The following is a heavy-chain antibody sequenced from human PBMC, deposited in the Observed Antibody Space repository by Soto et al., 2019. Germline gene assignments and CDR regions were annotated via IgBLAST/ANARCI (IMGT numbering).Heavy chain of an antibody. D-gene: IGHD3-10*01. CDR3: ARVPDYYGSGSRQYYFDY. CDR2: IYHSGST. CDR1: GGSISSGGYS. Sequence: SETLSLTCAVSGGSISSGGYSWSWIRQPPGKGLEWIGYIYHSGSTYYNPSLKSRVTISVDRSKNQFSLKLSSVTAADTAVYYCARVPDYYGSGSRQYYFDYWGQGTLVTVSS. V-gene: IGHV4-30-2*01. J-gene: IGHJ4*02.